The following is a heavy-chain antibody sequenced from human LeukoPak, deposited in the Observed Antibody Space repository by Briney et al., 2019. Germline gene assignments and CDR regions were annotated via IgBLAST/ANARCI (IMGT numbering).Heavy chain of an antibody. V-gene: IGHV4-30-4*07. J-gene: IGHJ4*02. D-gene: IGHD2/OR15-2a*01. CDR2: IYYSGST. CDR3: ARGKYPSR. Sequence: SETLSLTCAVSGGSISSGGYSWSWIRQPPGKGLEWIGYIYYSGSTYYNPSLKSRVTISVDTSKNQFSLKLSSVTAADTAVYYCARGKYPSRWGQGTLVTVSS. CDR1: GGSISSGGYS.